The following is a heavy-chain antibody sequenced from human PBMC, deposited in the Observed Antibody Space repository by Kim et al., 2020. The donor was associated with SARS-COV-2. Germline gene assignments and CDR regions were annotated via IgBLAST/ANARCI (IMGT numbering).Heavy chain of an antibody. V-gene: IGHV5-10-1*01. D-gene: IGHD5-18*01. CDR3: ARSKFPMDTIFDY. Sequence: YSPPFQGHVTISADKSISTAYLQWSSLKASDTAMYYCARSKFPMDTIFDYWGQGALVTVSS. J-gene: IGHJ4*02.